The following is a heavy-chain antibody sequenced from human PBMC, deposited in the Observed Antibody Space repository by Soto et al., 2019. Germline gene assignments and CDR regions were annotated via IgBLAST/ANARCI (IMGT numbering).Heavy chain of an antibody. D-gene: IGHD6-6*01. CDR3: ARHHGAARRAEYYSYGMDV. CDR2: IYYSGST. Sequence: PSETLSLTCTVSGGSISSYYWSWIRQPPGKGLEWIGYIYYSGSTNYNPSLKSRVTISVDTSKNQFSLKLSSVTAADTAVYYCARHHGAARRAEYYSYGMDVWGQGTTVTVSS. J-gene: IGHJ6*02. V-gene: IGHV4-59*01. CDR1: GGSISSYY.